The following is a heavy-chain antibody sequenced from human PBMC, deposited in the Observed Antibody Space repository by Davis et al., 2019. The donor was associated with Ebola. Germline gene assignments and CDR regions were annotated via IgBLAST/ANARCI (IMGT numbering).Heavy chain of an antibody. CDR2: INHSGST. V-gene: IGHV4-4*02. Sequence: MPSETLSLTCAVSGGSISSSNWWSWVRQPPGKGLEWIGEINHSGSTNYNPSLKSRVTISVDTSKNQFSLKLSSVTAADTAVYYCARLVAYCGGDCPGDYWGQGTLVTVSS. D-gene: IGHD2-21*01. CDR1: GGSISSSNW. CDR3: ARLVAYCGGDCPGDY. J-gene: IGHJ4*02.